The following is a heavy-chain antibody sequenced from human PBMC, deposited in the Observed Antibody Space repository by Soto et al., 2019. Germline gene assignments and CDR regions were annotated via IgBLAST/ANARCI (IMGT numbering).Heavy chain of an antibody. Sequence: GGSLRLSCAASGFTFDDYAMHWVRQAPGKGLEWVSGISWNSGSIGYADSVKGRFTISRDNAKNSLYLQMNSLRAEDTALYYCAKSQSVLYGDYPDDYWGQGTLVTVSS. CDR3: AKSQSVLYGDYPDDY. J-gene: IGHJ4*02. CDR1: GFTFDDYA. CDR2: ISWNSGSI. D-gene: IGHD4-17*01. V-gene: IGHV3-9*01.